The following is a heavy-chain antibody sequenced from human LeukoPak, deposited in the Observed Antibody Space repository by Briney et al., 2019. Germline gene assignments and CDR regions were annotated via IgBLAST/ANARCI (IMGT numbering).Heavy chain of an antibody. CDR3: ARRVYYDTSGYHPTAGYFDL. CDR1: GGSIFNYY. Sequence: SETLSLTCTVSGGSIFNYYWHWIRQSPGKGLEGVGYVYANGITAYNPSLRSRGSMSIDTSRSQFSLRLTSVTAADTATYYCARRVYYDTSGYHPTAGYFDLWGRGTLVSVSS. D-gene: IGHD3-22*01. V-gene: IGHV4-4*08. CDR2: VYANGIT. J-gene: IGHJ2*01.